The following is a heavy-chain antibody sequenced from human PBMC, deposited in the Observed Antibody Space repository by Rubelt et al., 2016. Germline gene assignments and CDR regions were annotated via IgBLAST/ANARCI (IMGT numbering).Heavy chain of an antibody. CDR1: GGTFSSYA. Sequence: QVQLVQSGAEVKKPGSSVKVSCKASGGTFSSYAISWVRQAPGQGLEWMGGIIPIFGTANYAQKFQGRVTITADQSTSLAYMGLSSLRSEDTAVYYCARVGRDGYIDETDYWGQGSLVTVSS. CDR2: IIPIFGTA. D-gene: IGHD5-24*01. J-gene: IGHJ4*02. CDR3: ARVGRDGYIDETDY. V-gene: IGHV1-69*01.